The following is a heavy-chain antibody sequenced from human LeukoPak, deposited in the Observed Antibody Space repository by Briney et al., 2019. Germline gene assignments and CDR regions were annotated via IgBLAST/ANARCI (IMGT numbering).Heavy chain of an antibody. D-gene: IGHD5/OR15-5a*01. CDR1: GFTFSDYY. Sequence: PGGSLRLSCAASGFTFSDYYMSWVRQAPGKGLEWVSAISGSGGSTYYADSVKGRFTISRDNSKNTLYLQMNSLRAEDTAVYYCAKAMSYYYYYYGMDVWGQGTTVTVSS. V-gene: IGHV3-23*01. J-gene: IGHJ6*02. CDR2: ISGSGGST. CDR3: AKAMSYYYYYYGMDV.